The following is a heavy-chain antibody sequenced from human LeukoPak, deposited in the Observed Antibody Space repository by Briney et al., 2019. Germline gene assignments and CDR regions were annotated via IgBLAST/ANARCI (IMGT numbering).Heavy chain of an antibody. V-gene: IGHV4-59*01. CDR2: IYYSGST. Sequence: MSSETLSLTCTVSGGSISSYYWSWIRQPPGKGLEWIGYIYYSGSTNYNPSLKSRVTISVDTSKNQFSLKLSSVTAADTAVYYCARALYYDFWSGYNNWFDPWGQGTLVTVSS. D-gene: IGHD3-3*01. J-gene: IGHJ5*02. CDR1: GGSISSYY. CDR3: ARALYYDFWSGYNNWFDP.